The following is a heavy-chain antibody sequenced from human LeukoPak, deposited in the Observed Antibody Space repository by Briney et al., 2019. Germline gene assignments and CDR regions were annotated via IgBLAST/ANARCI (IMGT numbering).Heavy chain of an antibody. Sequence: SETLSLTCDVYGGSFSGYYWSWIRQPPGKGLEWIGEINHSGGTNYTPSLKSRVTISVDTSKNQFSLKLSSVTAADTAVYYCARAGRVYSYGSPFDYWGQGTLVTVSS. D-gene: IGHD5-18*01. V-gene: IGHV4-34*01. CDR3: ARAGRVYSYGSPFDY. J-gene: IGHJ4*02. CDR2: INHSGGT. CDR1: GGSFSGYY.